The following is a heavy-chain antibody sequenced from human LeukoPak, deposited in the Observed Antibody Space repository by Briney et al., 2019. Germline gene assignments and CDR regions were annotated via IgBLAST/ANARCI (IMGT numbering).Heavy chain of an antibody. D-gene: IGHD2-15*01. Sequence: PSQTLSLTCTVSGGSISSGSYYWSWIRQPAGKGLEWIGRIYTSGSTNYNPSLKSRVTISVDTSKNQFSLKLSSVTAADTAVYYCARGGGWSPYYFDYWGQGALVTVSS. CDR1: GGSISSGSYY. CDR3: ARGGGWSPYYFDY. V-gene: IGHV4-61*02. CDR2: IYTSGST. J-gene: IGHJ4*02.